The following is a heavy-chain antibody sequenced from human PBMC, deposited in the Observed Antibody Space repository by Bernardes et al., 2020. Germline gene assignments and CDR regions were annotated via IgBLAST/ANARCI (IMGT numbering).Heavy chain of an antibody. J-gene: IGHJ4*02. CDR1: GYSFTSYW. CDR2: IDPSHSYT. V-gene: IGHV5-10-1*01. Sequence: GASLNISCKGSGYSFTSYWIRWVRQMPGKGLEWIVRIDPSHSYTNYSPSFQGHVTISADKSISTAYLQWSSLKASDTAMYYCARLFVGATFPPQREGWGQGTLVTVSS. CDR3: ARLFVGATFPPQREG. D-gene: IGHD1-26*01.